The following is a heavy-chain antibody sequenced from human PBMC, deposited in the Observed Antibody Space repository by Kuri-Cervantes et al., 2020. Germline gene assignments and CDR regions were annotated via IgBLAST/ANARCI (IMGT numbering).Heavy chain of an antibody. CDR2: INPNSGGT. J-gene: IGHJ4*02. CDR3: ARDLRLRLGELSLFGY. V-gene: IGHV1-2*02. D-gene: IGHD3-16*02. Sequence: ASVKVSCKASGYTFTGYYMHWVRQAPGQGLEWMGWINPNSGGTNYAQKFQGRVAMTRDTSISTAYMELSRLRSDDTAVYYCARDLRLRLGELSLFGYWGQGTLVTVSS. CDR1: GYTFTGYY.